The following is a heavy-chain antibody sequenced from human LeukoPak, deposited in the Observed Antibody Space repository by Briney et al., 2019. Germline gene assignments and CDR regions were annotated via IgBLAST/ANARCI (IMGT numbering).Heavy chain of an antibody. CDR3: ATYYCGGDCYPDC. D-gene: IGHD2-21*02. Sequence: GGSLRLSCAASGFTFNNYNMNWVRQAPGRALEWVSSITSSGTYIFYADSVKGRFTISRDNAKNSLYLQMNSLGPEDTAVYYCATYYCGGDCYPDCWGQGTLVTVSS. V-gene: IGHV3-21*01. CDR1: GFTFNNYN. CDR2: ITSSGTYI. J-gene: IGHJ4*02.